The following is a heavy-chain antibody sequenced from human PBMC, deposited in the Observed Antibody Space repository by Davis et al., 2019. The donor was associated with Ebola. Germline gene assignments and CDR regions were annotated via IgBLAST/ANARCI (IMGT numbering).Heavy chain of an antibody. CDR2: IYRTGGA. J-gene: IGHJ4*02. V-gene: IGHV4-30-2*01. CDR1: GGSISSDGDS. Sequence: MPSETLSLTCAVAGGSISSDGDSWSWVRQPPGKGLEWIGYIYRTGGAHYSPSLESRVTMSVDTSRNQISLQLRSVTAADTAMYYCAGHNGWGGFDYWGQGIMVTVSS. D-gene: IGHD6-19*01. CDR3: AGHNGWGGFDY.